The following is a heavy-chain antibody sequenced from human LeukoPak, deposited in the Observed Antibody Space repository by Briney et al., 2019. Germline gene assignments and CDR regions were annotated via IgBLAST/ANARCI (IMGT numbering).Heavy chain of an antibody. D-gene: IGHD3-22*01. CDR3: ASLPRKYDSSGYSDAFDI. J-gene: IGHJ3*02. Sequence: NTSETLSLTCTVSGGSISTSTNYWGWIRQPPGKVLEWIGSIYSTGNTKSNPSLKSRVTISVDTSKNQFSLKLSSVTAADTAVYYCASLPRKYDSSGYSDAFDIWGQGTMVTVSS. CDR1: GGSISTSTNY. V-gene: IGHV4-39*07. CDR2: IYSTGNT.